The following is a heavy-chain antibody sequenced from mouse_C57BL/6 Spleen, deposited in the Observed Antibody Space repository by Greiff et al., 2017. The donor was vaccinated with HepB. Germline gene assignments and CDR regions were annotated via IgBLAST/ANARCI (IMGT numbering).Heavy chain of an antibody. CDR2: IDPSDSYT. CDR3: ARGNYYGDYYAMDY. D-gene: IGHD1-2*01. CDR1: GYTFTSYW. V-gene: IGHV1-69*01. Sequence: QVQLKQSGAELVMPGASVKLSCKASGYTFTSYWMHWVKQRPGQGLEWIGEIDPSDSYTNYNQKFKGKSTLTVDKSSSTAYMQLSSLTSEDSAVYYCARGNYYGDYYAMDYWGQGTSVTVSS. J-gene: IGHJ4*01.